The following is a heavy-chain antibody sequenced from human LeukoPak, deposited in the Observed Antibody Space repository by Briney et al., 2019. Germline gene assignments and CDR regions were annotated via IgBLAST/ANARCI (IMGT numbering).Heavy chain of an antibody. J-gene: IGHJ4*02. V-gene: IGHV3-30*02. D-gene: IGHD4-17*01. CDR1: GFTFSSYG. CDR2: IRYDGSNK. Sequence: GGSLRLSCAASGFTFSSYGMHWVRQAPGKGLEWVAFIRYDGSNKYYADSVKGRFTISRDNSKNTLYLQMNSLRAEDTAVYYCAKPATVTQRGSFFDYWGQGTLVTVSS. CDR3: AKPATVTQRGSFFDY.